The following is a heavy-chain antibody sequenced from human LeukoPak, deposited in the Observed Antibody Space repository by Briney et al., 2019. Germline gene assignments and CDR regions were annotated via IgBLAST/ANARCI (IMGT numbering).Heavy chain of an antibody. V-gene: IGHV4-4*02. D-gene: IGHD6-6*01. J-gene: IGHJ4*02. CDR2: IYHSGST. CDR3: AGVHSSSLLDY. Sequence: PSETLSLTCAVSGGSISSSYWWSWVRQPPGKGLEWIGEIYHSGSTNYNPSLKSRVTISVDKSKNQFSLNLSSVTAADTAVYYCAGVHSSSLLDYWGQGTLVTVSS. CDR1: GGSISSSYW.